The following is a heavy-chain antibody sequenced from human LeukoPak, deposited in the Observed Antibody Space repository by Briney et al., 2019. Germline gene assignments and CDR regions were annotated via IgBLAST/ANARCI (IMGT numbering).Heavy chain of an antibody. CDR3: AKDGDSDGYFDWLLYGYYFDY. V-gene: IGHV3-30*02. CDR1: GFTFSSYG. J-gene: IGHJ4*02. D-gene: IGHD3-9*01. Sequence: GGSLRLSCAASGFTFSSYGMHWVRQAPGKGLEWMAFIRYDGSNKYYADSVKGRFTISRDNSKNTLYLQMNSLRAEDTAVYYCAKDGDSDGYFDWLLYGYYFDYWGQGTLVTVSS. CDR2: IRYDGSNK.